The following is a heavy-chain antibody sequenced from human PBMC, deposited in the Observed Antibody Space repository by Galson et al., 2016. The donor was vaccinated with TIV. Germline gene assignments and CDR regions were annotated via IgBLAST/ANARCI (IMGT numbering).Heavy chain of an antibody. CDR1: GYTLTEVA. CDR2: FDPEDGKT. V-gene: IGHV1-24*01. CDR3: ATDVSTQYFDTSGYSPLGF. Sequence: SVKVSCKVSGYTLTEVAMYWVRQAPGKGLEWMGGFDPEDGKTIYAQRFQGRVTMTGDTSTDTAYMELSSLRSEDTAVYYCATDVSTQYFDTSGYSPLGFWGQGTLVVVSS. D-gene: IGHD3-22*01. J-gene: IGHJ4*02.